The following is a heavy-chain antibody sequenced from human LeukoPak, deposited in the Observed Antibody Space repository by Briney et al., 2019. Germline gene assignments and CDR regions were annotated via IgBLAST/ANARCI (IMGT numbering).Heavy chain of an antibody. CDR1: GFTFNAYY. D-gene: IGHD2-2*01. V-gene: IGHV1-2*02. Sequence: ASVKVSCKASGFTFNAYYVLWVRQAPGQGLEWMGWIVVDSGATNYAPKFQGRVTMTRDTSISTAYMELSRLRSDDTALYYCTRDGVPAPEEFDYWGQGTLVTVSS. CDR2: IVVDSGAT. J-gene: IGHJ4*02. CDR3: TRDGVPAPEEFDY.